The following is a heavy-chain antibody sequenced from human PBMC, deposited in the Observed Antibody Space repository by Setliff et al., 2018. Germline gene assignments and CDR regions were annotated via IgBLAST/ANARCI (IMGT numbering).Heavy chain of an antibody. CDR3: ARTCSGSGCYAGLES. CDR2: YSGSNDYI. CDR1: GVFFRNYH. V-gene: IGHV3-21*01. J-gene: IGHJ4*02. Sequence: GGSLRLSCAVSGVFFRNYHVTWIRQAPGKGLEWVSSYSGSNDYITYADSVKGRFTISRDNAENSVYLQMNSLRPEDTAVYYCARTCSGSGCYAGLESWGQGTPVTVSS. D-gene: IGHD2-15*01.